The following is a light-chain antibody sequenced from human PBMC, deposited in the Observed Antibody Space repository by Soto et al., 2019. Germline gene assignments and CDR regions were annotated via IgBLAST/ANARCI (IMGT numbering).Light chain of an antibody. CDR3: QSYDSSLSAGYV. CDR1: SANIGAGYD. V-gene: IGLV1-40*01. CDR2: GNS. J-gene: IGLJ1*01. Sequence: QSVLTQPPSGSGAPGQRVTISCTGSSANIGAGYDVHWYQQLPGTAPKLLIYGNSNRPSGVPDRFSGSKSGTSASLAITGLQAEDEADYYCQSYDSSLSAGYVFGTGTKVTVL.